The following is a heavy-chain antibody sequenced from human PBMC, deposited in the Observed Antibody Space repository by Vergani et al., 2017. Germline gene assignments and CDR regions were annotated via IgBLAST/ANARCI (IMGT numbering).Heavy chain of an antibody. Sequence: EVQLVQSGAEVKKPGATMKISCKVSGYTFTDHYMHWVKQAPGKGLEWMGLVDPEDGETIYAEKFKGRVTIAADTSTDTAHLELSSLRSEDTAVYYCATPQTVTTGGMEVWGKGPRSSSPQ. V-gene: IGHV1-69-2*01. CDR1: GYTFTDHY. CDR3: ATPQTVTTGGMEV. D-gene: IGHD4-17*01. CDR2: VDPEDGET. J-gene: IGHJ6*01.